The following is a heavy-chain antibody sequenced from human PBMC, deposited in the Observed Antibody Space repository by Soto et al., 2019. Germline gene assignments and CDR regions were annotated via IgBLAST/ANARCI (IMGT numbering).Heavy chain of an antibody. Sequence: ASVKVSCKASGYTFTSYGISWVRQAPGQGLEWMGWISAYNGNTNYAQKFQGRVTITADESTSTAYMELSSLRSEDTAVYYCATDTSYHYDSSGYSDYWGQGTLVTVSS. CDR2: ISAYNGNT. J-gene: IGHJ4*02. V-gene: IGHV1-18*01. D-gene: IGHD3-22*01. CDR1: GYTFTSYG. CDR3: ATDTSYHYDSSGYSDY.